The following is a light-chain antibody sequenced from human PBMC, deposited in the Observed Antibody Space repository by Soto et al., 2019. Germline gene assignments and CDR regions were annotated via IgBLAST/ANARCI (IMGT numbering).Light chain of an antibody. Sequence: EIVLTQSPGTLSLSPGERPTLSCRASQSFSSTYLAWYQQKPGQAPRLLIYGASSRATGIPDRFSGGGSGTDFSLTISRLDPEDFAVYYCQQYSSSPITFGQGTRLEIK. CDR3: QQYSSSPIT. J-gene: IGKJ5*01. CDR2: GAS. CDR1: QSFSSTY. V-gene: IGKV3-20*01.